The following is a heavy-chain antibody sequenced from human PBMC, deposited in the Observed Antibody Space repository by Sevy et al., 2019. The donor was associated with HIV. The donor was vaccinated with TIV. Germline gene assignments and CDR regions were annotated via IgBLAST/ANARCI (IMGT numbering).Heavy chain of an antibody. CDR2: INIDGSEK. CDR3: ARAHIMCSGDDCSAGWFDP. Sequence: GGSLRLSCAASGFPFSNYWMSWVRQAPGKGLEWVANINIDGSEKNYVEYVKGRPIISGDNAKNSLYLQMNSLTVEDTAIDYCARAHIMCSGDDCSAGWFDPWGPGTLVTVSS. J-gene: IGHJ5*02. D-gene: IGHD2-21*02. CDR1: GFPFSNYW. V-gene: IGHV3-7*01.